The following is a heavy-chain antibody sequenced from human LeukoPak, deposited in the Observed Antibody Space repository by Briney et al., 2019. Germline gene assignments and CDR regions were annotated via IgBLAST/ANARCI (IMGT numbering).Heavy chain of an antibody. D-gene: IGHD5-18*01. J-gene: IGHJ4*02. V-gene: IGHV3-23*01. CDR3: ARKAITAMAHRDFDY. Sequence: PGGSLRLSCAAPGFTFTSYAMSWVRQALGKGLEWVSAIFGSGSSTYYADSVRGRFTISRDNSKNTLFLQMNSLRAEDTAVYYCARKAITAMAHRDFDYWGQGTLVTVSS. CDR1: GFTFTSYA. CDR2: IFGSGSST.